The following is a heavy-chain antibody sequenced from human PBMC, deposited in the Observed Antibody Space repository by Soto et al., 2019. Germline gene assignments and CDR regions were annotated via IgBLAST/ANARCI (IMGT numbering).Heavy chain of an antibody. Sequence: GGSLRLSCAASGFTFSSYSMNWVRQAPGKGLEWVSSISSSSSYIYYADSVKGRFTISRDNAKNSLYLQMNSLRAEDTAVYYCARDLRRITIFGVVIYGGDWFDPWGQGTLVTVSS. V-gene: IGHV3-21*04. CDR2: ISSSSSYI. CDR3: ARDLRRITIFGVVIYGGDWFDP. D-gene: IGHD3-3*01. CDR1: GFTFSSYS. J-gene: IGHJ5*02.